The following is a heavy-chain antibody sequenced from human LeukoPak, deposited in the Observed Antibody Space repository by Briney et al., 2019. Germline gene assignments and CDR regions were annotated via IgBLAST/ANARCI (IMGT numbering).Heavy chain of an antibody. CDR3: ARRRSSITPIDY. CDR2: IYTSGST. D-gene: IGHD6-13*01. V-gene: IGHV4-61*02. J-gene: IGHJ4*02. Sequence: PSETLSLTCTVSGGSISSGSYYWSWIRQPAGKGLEWIGRIYTSGSTNYNPSLKSRVTISVDTSKNQFSLKLSSVTAADTAVYYCARRRSSITPIDYWGQGTLVTVSS. CDR1: GGSISSGSYY.